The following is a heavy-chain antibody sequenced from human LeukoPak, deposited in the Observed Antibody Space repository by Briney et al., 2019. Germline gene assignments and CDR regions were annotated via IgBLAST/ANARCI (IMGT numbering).Heavy chain of an antibody. CDR3: ARETSQKGAHYTDV. V-gene: IGHV4-59*01. CDR1: GGSISSYY. CDR2: IYYSGYT. Sequence: PSETLSLTCTVSGGSISSYYWSWIRQPPGKGLKWIGNIYYSGYTTYSPSLRSRVTISVDTSKNQFSLKLSSVTAADTAVYYCARETSQKGAHYTDVWGKGTTITISS. D-gene: IGHD3-16*01. J-gene: IGHJ6*03.